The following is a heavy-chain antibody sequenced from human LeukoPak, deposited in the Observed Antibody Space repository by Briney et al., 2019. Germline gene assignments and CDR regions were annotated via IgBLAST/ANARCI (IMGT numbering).Heavy chain of an antibody. CDR1: GYRFTTYW. V-gene: IGHV5-51*01. CDR3: AREGFSGNYQGYAFDI. J-gene: IGHJ3*02. Sequence: GESLKISCKGSGYRFTTYWIGWVRQMPGKSVEWMGIIYPTDSDTIYSPSFQGHVTISADRSLNTAYLQWSSLKAPDTAMYYCAREGFSGNYQGYAFDIWGQGTMVTVYS. D-gene: IGHD1-26*01. CDR2: IYPTDSDT.